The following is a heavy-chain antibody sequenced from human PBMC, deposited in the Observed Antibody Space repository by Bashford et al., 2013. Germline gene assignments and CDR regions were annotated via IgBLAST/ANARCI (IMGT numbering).Heavy chain of an antibody. V-gene: IGHV1-2*02. Sequence: ASVKVSCKASGYTFTGYYMHWVRQAPGQGLEWMDDQPNSGGTYYAQKFQGRVTMTSDTSISTAYMELRRLRSDDTAVYYCAREGLSSGWYLIWGQGTLVTVSS. CDR1: GYTFTGYY. D-gene: IGHD6-19*01. CDR2: QPNSGGT. CDR3: AREGLSSGWYLI. J-gene: IGHJ4*02.